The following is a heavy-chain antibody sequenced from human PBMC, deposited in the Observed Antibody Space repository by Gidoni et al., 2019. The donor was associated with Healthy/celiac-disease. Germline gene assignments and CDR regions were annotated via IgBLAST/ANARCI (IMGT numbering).Heavy chain of an antibody. CDR3: ARDRGRTMDV. J-gene: IGHJ6*04. Sequence: QVQLVESGGGVVQPGRSLRLSCAASGFTFSSYAMHWFRQAPGKGLEWVAVISYDGSNKYYADSVKGRFTISRDNSKNTLYLQMNSLRAEDTAVYYCARDRGRTMDVWGKGTTVTVSS. CDR1: GFTFSSYA. V-gene: IGHV3-30-3*01. D-gene: IGHD2-15*01. CDR2: ISYDGSNK.